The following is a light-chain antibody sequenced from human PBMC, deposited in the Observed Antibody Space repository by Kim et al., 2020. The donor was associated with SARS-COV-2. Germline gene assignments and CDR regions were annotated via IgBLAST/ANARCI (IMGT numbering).Light chain of an antibody. CDR2: DAS. Sequence: LSLSPGESATLSCRAGQNVSSSLALYQQKPGQAPSLLNYDASNRATGIPARFSGSGSGTDFTLTISSLEPEDFAVYYCQQRSDGNTFGQGTKLDI. J-gene: IGKJ2*01. CDR3: QQRSDGNT. CDR1: QNVSSS. V-gene: IGKV3-11*01.